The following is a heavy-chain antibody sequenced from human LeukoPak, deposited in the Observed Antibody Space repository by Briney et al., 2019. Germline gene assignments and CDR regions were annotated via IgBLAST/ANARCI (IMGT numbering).Heavy chain of an antibody. CDR3: AKDRAVLVALFGY. D-gene: IGHD3-16*01. V-gene: IGHV3-21*04. CDR1: GFTFSSYS. CDR2: ISSSSSYI. J-gene: IGHJ4*02. Sequence: GGSLRLSCAASGFTFSSYSMNWVRQAPGKGLEWVSSISSSSSYIYYADSVKGRFTISRDNSKNTLYLQMNSLRAEDTAVYYCAKDRAVLVALFGYWGQGTLVTVSS.